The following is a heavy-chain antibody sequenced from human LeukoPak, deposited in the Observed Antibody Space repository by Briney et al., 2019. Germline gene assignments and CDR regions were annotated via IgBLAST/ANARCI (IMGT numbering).Heavy chain of an antibody. Sequence: GGSLRLSCAASGFIFSSYGIHWVRQAPGKGLEWVAFIRYDGSKKYYADSVKGRFTISRDNSKNTLYLQMNSLRTEDTAVYYCAKGVLSFRYFDYWGQGTLVTVSS. D-gene: IGHD3-9*01. J-gene: IGHJ4*02. CDR3: AKGVLSFRYFDY. CDR1: GFIFSSYG. CDR2: IRYDGSKK. V-gene: IGHV3-30*02.